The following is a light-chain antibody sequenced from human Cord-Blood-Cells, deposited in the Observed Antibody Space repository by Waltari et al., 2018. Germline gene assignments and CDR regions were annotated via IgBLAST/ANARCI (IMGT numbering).Light chain of an antibody. CDR3: SSYTSSSTLVV. CDR1: SSDVGGYNY. J-gene: IGLJ2*01. Sequence: QSALTQPASVSGSPGQSITISCTGASSDVGGYNYVSWYQQHPGKAPKLMIYDCSNRPSGVSNRFSGSKSGNPASLTISGLQAEDEADYYCSSYTSSSTLVVFGGGTKLTVL. CDR2: DCS. V-gene: IGLV2-14*01.